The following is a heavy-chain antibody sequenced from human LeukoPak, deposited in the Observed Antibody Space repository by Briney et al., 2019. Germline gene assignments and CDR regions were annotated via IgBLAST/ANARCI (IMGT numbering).Heavy chain of an antibody. V-gene: IGHV5-51*01. D-gene: IGHD2-15*01. CDR3: ARRGCNGGSCYGY. CDR1: GYSFSNDW. J-gene: IGHJ4*02. Sequence: GESLKISCKGSGYSFSNDWIGWVRLMPGKGLEWMGIIYPGDSDTRYSPSFQGQVIISADKSISTAYLQWSSLEASDTAMYYCARRGCNGGSCYGYWGQGTLVTVSS. CDR2: IYPGDSDT.